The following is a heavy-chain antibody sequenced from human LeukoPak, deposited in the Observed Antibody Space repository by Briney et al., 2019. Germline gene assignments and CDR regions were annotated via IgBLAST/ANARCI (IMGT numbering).Heavy chain of an antibody. CDR1: GGSISSYY. Sequence: SETLSLTCTVSGGSISSYYWSWIRQPPGKGLEWIGYIYYSGGTNYNPSLKSRVTISLDTSKNQFSLKLNSVTAADTAVYYCARDRFSGGYYYYGMDVWGQGTTVTVSS. CDR2: IYYSGGT. J-gene: IGHJ6*02. D-gene: IGHD2-15*01. CDR3: ARDRFSGGYYYYGMDV. V-gene: IGHV4-59*01.